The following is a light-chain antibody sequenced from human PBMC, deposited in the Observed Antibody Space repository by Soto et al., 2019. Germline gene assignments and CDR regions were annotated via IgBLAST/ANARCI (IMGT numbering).Light chain of an antibody. J-gene: IGKJ5*01. Sequence: DIQMTQSPSSLSASVGDRITITCRASQSISSYLNWYQQKPGTAPKVLISASSSLQRGVPSRFSGSGSGTDFTLTISSPHPEDFATYYCQQSESFPPTFGQGTRLQIK. V-gene: IGKV1-39*01. CDR2: ASS. CDR3: QQSESFPPT. CDR1: QSISSY.